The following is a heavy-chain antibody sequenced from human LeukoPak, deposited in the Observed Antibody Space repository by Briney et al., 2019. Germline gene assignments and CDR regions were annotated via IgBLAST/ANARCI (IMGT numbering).Heavy chain of an antibody. CDR3: ARRASSNGYGDYSGY. CDR2: IYPGDSDT. J-gene: IGHJ4*02. CDR1: GYSFTSYW. V-gene: IGHV5-51*01. Sequence: LGESLKISCKGSGYSFTSYWIGWVRQMPGKGLEWMGIIYPGDSDTRYSPSFQGQVTISADKSISTAYLQWSSLKASDTAMYYCARRASSNGYGDYSGYWGQGTLVTVSS. D-gene: IGHD4-17*01.